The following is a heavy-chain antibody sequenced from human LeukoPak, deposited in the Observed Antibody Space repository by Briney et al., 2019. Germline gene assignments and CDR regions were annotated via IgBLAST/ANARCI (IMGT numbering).Heavy chain of an antibody. CDR3: AREGYYDFWSGYLDYMDV. V-gene: IGHV4-61*02. D-gene: IGHD3-3*01. CDR2: IYTSGST. J-gene: IGHJ6*03. Sequence: SETLSLTCTVSGVSISSSNSYWGWIRQPPGKGLEWIGRIYTSGSTNYNPSLKSRVTISVDTSKNQFSLKLSSVTAADTAVYYCAREGYYDFWSGYLDYMDVWGKGTTVTVSS. CDR1: GVSISSSNSY.